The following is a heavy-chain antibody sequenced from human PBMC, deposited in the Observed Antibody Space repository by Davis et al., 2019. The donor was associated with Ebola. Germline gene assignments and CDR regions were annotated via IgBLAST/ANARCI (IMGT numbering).Heavy chain of an antibody. CDR1: GFTFSSYG. V-gene: IGHV3-33*06. CDR2: IWYDGSNK. CDR3: AKSSHTFGGSGWYFDY. J-gene: IGHJ4*02. Sequence: GESLKISCAASGFTFSSYGMHWVRQAPGKGLEWVAVIWYDGSNKYYADSVKGRFTISRDNSKNTLYLQMNSLRAEDTAVYYCAKSSHTFGGSGWYFDYWGQGALVTVSS. D-gene: IGHD6-19*01.